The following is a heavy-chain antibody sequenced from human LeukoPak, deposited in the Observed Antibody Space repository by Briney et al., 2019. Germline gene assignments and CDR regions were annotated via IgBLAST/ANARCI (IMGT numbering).Heavy chain of an antibody. CDR3: ASSIAAAGRPSYFDY. CDR1: GYNFDRYG. V-gene: IGHV1-18*04. D-gene: IGHD6-13*01. J-gene: IGHJ4*02. Sequence: ASVKVSCKGSGYNFDRYGVNWVRQAPGQGLEWMGWISAYNGNTNYAQKLQGRVTMTTDTSTSTAYMELRSLRSDDTAVYYCASSIAAAGRPSYFDYWGQGTLVTVSS. CDR2: ISAYNGNT.